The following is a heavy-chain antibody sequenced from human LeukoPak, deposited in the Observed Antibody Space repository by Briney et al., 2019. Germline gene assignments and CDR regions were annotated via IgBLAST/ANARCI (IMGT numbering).Heavy chain of an antibody. J-gene: IGHJ3*02. CDR2: IYYSGST. CDR3: ASYLRLSSPTSDAFDI. Sequence: SETLSLTCTVSGGSISSGDYYWSWIRQPPGKGLEWIGYIYYSGSTYYNPSLKSRVTMSVDTSKNQFSLKLSSVTAADTAVYYCASYLRLSSPTSDAFDIWGQGTMVTVSS. V-gene: IGHV4-30-4*01. CDR1: GGSISSGDYY. D-gene: IGHD6-13*01.